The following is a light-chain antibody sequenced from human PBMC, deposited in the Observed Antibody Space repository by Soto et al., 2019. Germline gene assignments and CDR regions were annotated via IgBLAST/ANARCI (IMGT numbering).Light chain of an antibody. J-gene: IGKJ1*01. CDR2: GAS. CDR3: QQYNVWHTWT. V-gene: IGKV3-15*01. Sequence: EIVMTQSPATLSVSPGETSTLSCRASQSVAGKLAWYQQKPVQPPRLLIYGASTRATGVPASFSGSGSATEFTLTISSLKSEDFAVYYRQQYNVWHTWTFGHGTKVDIK. CDR1: QSVAGK.